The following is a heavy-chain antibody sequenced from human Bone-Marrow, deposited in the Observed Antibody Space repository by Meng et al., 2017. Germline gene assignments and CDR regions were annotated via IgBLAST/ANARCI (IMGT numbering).Heavy chain of an antibody. D-gene: IGHD2-21*02. CDR1: GFTFSNYA. Sequence: QVQLVESGGGVVQPGRSLRLSCAASGFTFSNYAMHWVRQAPGKGLEWVAVISYDGSNKYFADSVKGRFTISRDNSKNTLYLQMNSLRAEDTAVYYCVKGRMPNYGDLDYRGQGTLVTVSS. J-gene: IGHJ4*02. CDR2: ISYDGSNK. V-gene: IGHV3-30*18. CDR3: VKGRMPNYGDLDY.